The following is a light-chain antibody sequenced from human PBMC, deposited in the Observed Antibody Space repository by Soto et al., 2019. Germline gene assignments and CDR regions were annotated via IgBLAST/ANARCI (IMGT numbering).Light chain of an antibody. J-gene: IGKJ1*01. CDR2: GAS. Sequence: IALKQSPGTLLVSPGKRATLSCTAIQSVSSSYLAWYQQKPGQAPRLLIYGASSRATGIPDRFSGSGSGTDFTLTISRLEPVDFAAYSRQLCASSIRTFGQGNMV. CDR1: QSVSSSY. CDR3: QLCASSIRT. V-gene: IGKV3-20*01.